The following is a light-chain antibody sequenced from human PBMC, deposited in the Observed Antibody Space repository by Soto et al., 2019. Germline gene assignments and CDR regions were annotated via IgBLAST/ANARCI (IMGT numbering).Light chain of an antibody. Sequence: ESVMTQSPFALSVSPGERATLPCRASQAIRSDLAWYQQKPGQAPRLLISDVSTRATGIPARFNGSGSGTEFTLAISSLQFEDFAVYYCHQYNTWPLPFGGGTKVDIK. CDR1: QAIRSD. CDR2: DVS. J-gene: IGKJ4*01. V-gene: IGKV3-15*01. CDR3: HQYNTWPLP.